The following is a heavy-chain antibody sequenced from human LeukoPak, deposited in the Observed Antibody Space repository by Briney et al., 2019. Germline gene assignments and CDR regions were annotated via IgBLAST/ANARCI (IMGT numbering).Heavy chain of an antibody. J-gene: IGHJ4*02. CDR2: ITYSGST. Sequence: SETLSLTCSVSGGSISNYFWSWIRQPPGKGLEWIGFITYSGSTDHNPSLKSRVTISVDASKNQFSLKLTSVTAADTAVYYCVRHTTSGWYQVVYWGQGTLVTVSS. CDR1: GGSISNYF. V-gene: IGHV4-59*01. CDR3: VRHTTSGWYQVVY. D-gene: IGHD6-19*01.